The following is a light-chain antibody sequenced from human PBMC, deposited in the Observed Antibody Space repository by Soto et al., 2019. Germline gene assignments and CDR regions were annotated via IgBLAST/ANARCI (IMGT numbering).Light chain of an antibody. V-gene: IGKV1-5*03. CDR3: QQYNSYSWT. CDR1: QSISSW. CDR2: KAS. J-gene: IGKJ1*01. Sequence: DIQMTQSPSTLSASVGDRVTITCRASQSISSWLAWYQQKPGKAPKLLFYKASSLESGVPSRFSGSGSGTEFTLTISSLQPDDFATYYCQQYNSYSWTFGQGPKVEIK.